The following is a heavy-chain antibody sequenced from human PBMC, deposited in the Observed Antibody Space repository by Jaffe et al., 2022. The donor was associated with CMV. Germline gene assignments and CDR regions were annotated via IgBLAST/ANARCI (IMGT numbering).Heavy chain of an antibody. CDR1: GGSFSGYY. Sequence: QVQLQQWGAGLLKPSETLSLTCAVYGGSFSGYYWSWIRQPPGKGLEWIGEINHSGSTNYNPSLKSRVTISVDTSKNQFSLKLSSVTAADTAVYYCARGVWSSGYYPRGWFDPWGQGTLVTVSS. V-gene: IGHV4-34*01. D-gene: IGHD3-22*01. CDR3: ARGVWSSGYYPRGWFDP. J-gene: IGHJ5*02. CDR2: INHSGST.